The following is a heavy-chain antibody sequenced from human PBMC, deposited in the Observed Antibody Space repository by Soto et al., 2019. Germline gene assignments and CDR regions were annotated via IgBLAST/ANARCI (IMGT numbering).Heavy chain of an antibody. V-gene: IGHV1-69*01. J-gene: IGHJ6*02. D-gene: IGHD3-22*01. CDR2: IIPMLGIA. CDR3: ARDGDYYDSSGFQRDYNDYGMDG. Sequence: QVQLVQSGAEVRKPGSSVKVSCQASGGSFSDYAIRWVRQAPGPGLEWMGGIIPMLGIADNAQKFQGRVIITADEYTSTVYMELSSLTSEDTAVYYCARDGDYYDSSGFQRDYNDYGMDGWGQATTVTVAS. CDR1: GGSFSDYA.